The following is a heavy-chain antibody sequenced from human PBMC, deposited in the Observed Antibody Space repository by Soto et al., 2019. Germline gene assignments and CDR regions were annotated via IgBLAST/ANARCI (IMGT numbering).Heavy chain of an antibody. Sequence: EVHLVESGGGLVQPGGSLRLSCVASGFAFDAYWMHWVRQVPGEGPVWVSRIDYDGTTTTYADSVKGRFTISRDNAKNTPYLQMNSLRAEDTGIYYCTSGPRPSTAGTGAYWGQGTLVTVSS. V-gene: IGHV3-74*01. D-gene: IGHD6-13*01. CDR3: TSGPRPSTAGTGAY. CDR1: GFAFDAYW. CDR2: IDYDGTTT. J-gene: IGHJ4*02.